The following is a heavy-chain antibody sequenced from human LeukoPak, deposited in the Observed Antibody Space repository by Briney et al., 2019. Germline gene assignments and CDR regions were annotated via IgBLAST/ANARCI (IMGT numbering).Heavy chain of an antibody. CDR1: GGSMFSYY. CDR3: TRRAYYDSSGYNPTAGYFDL. D-gene: IGHD3-22*01. CDR2: VYSNGMT. V-gene: IGHV4-4*08. Sequence: PAETLSLTCSVSGGSMFSYYWNWIRQSPGKGLEWIGFVYSNGMTTYNPSLRRRGTISIATSRNQFSLRLTSVTAADTATYYCTRRAYYDSSGYNPTAGYFDLWGRGTLVTVSS. J-gene: IGHJ2*01.